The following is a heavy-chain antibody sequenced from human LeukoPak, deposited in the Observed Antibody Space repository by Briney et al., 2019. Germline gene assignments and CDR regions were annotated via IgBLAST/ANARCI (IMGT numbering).Heavy chain of an antibody. Sequence: GGSLRLSCAASGFTFSTYAMTWVRQAPGKGLEWVSGINSNGDEIYYADSVRGRFTISRDNANNALYLQMDSLRAEDTAVYYCANWIGSSSRDYWGQGTLVTVSS. CDR2: INSNGDEI. CDR3: ANWIGSSSRDY. D-gene: IGHD6-6*01. J-gene: IGHJ4*02. CDR1: GFTFSTYA. V-gene: IGHV3-23*01.